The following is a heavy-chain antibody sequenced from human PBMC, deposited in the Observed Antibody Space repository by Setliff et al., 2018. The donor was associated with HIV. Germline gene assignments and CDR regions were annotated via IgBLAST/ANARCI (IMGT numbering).Heavy chain of an antibody. CDR3: ASGQWLEHAFDI. CDR1: GGSIGIRSYF. J-gene: IGHJ3*02. CDR2: VYSSGST. D-gene: IGHD6-19*01. Sequence: SETLSLTCTVSGGSIGIRSYFWGWTRQPPGKGLEWIGSVYSSGSTYYNPSLKSRVTVSVDTSKDQFSLRLSSVTVADTAVYYCASGQWLEHAFDIWGQGTVVTVSS. V-gene: IGHV4-39*01.